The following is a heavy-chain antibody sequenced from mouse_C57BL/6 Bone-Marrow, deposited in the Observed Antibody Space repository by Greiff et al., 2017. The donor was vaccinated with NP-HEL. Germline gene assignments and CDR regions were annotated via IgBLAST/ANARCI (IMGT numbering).Heavy chain of an antibody. V-gene: IGHV3-1*01. D-gene: IGHD1-1*01. CDR2: ISYSGST. CDR3: ARRVHYYGSSYGGLYYYAMDY. Sequence: EVKLMESGPGMVKPSQSLSLTCTVTGYSITSGYDWHWIRHFPGNKLEWMGYISYSGSTNYNPSLKSRISITHDTSKNHFFLKLNSVTTEDTAAYYCARRVHYYGSSYGGLYYYAMDYWGQGTSVTVSS. J-gene: IGHJ4*01. CDR1: GYSITSGYD.